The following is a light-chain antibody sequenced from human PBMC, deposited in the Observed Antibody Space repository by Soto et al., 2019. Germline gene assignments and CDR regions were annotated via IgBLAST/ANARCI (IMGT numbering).Light chain of an antibody. CDR2: GAS. CDR3: QQYYSYPQT. V-gene: IGKV3D-15*01. Sequence: EIVMTQSPATLSVSPGERATLSCRASQSVNSNLAWFQQKPGQAPRLLIYGASTRATGIPARFSGSGSGTEFTLTISSLQSEDFATYYCQQYYSYPQTFGQGTKVDIK. CDR1: QSVNSN. J-gene: IGKJ1*01.